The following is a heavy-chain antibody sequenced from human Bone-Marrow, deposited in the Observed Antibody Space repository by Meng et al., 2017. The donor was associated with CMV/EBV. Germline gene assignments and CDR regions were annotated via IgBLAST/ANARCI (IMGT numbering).Heavy chain of an antibody. CDR2: ISAYNGNT. CDR3: ARERRRVTYYYGSGNPVGSYYGMDV. CDR1: GYTFTSYG. V-gene: IGHV1-18*01. D-gene: IGHD3-10*01. J-gene: IGHJ6*02. Sequence: ASVKVSCKASGYTFTSYGISWVRQAPGQGLEWMGWISAYNGNTNYAQKLQGRVTMTTDTSTSTAYMELRSLRSYDTAVYYCARERRRVTYYYGSGNPVGSYYGMDVWGQGTTVTVSS.